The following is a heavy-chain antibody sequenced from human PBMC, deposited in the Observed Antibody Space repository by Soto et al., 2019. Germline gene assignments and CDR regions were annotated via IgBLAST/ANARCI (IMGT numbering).Heavy chain of an antibody. D-gene: IGHD6-19*01. CDR3: ARAFGPSVAGTSGY. Sequence: SLRLSCAASGFTFSSYAMHWVRQAPGKGLEWVAVISYDGSNKYYADSVKGRFTISRDNSKNTLYLQMNSLRAEDTAVYYCARAFGPSVAGTSGYWGQGTLVTVSS. CDR1: GFTFSSYA. J-gene: IGHJ4*02. V-gene: IGHV3-30-3*01. CDR2: ISYDGSNK.